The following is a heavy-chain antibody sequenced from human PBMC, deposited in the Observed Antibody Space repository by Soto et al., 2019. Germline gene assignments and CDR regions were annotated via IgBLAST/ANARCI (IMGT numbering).Heavy chain of an antibody. Sequence: QVQLQQWGAGLLKPSETLSLTCAVYGGSFSGYYWSWIRQPPGKGLEWIGEINHSGSTNYNPSLKSRVTISVDTSKNQFSLKLSSVTAADTAVYYCAGYQLLYYYGMDVWGQGTTVTVSS. CDR3: AGYQLLYYYGMDV. V-gene: IGHV4-34*01. CDR1: GGSFSGYY. CDR2: INHSGST. J-gene: IGHJ6*02. D-gene: IGHD2-2*01.